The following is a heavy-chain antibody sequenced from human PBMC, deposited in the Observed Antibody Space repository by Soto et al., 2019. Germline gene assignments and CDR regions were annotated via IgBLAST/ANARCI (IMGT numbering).Heavy chain of an antibody. V-gene: IGHV3-30-3*01. J-gene: IGHJ3*02. Sequence: PGGSLRLSCAASGFTFSSYAMHWVRQAPGKGLEWVAVISYDGSNKYYADSVKGRFTISRDNSKNTLYLQMNSLRAEDTAVYYCARGRSSSFWGLLPKLDAIDIWGQGTMVTVSS. CDR2: ISYDGSNK. CDR1: GFTFSSYA. D-gene: IGHD3-22*01. CDR3: ARGRSSSFWGLLPKLDAIDI.